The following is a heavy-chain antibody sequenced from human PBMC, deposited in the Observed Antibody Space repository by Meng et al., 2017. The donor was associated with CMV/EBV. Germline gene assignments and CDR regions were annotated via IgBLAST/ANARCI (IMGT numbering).Heavy chain of an antibody. CDR3: AREIVVVPAAIDNWFDP. CDR2: IYTSGIT. D-gene: IGHD2-2*02. Sequence: VQRTRSDPGLVKHSQTLSPTCPDAGSSISSYSWSWIRQPAGKGLEWIGRIYTSGITNSNPSLKSRVTMSVDTSKNQFSLKLSSVTAADTAVYYCAREIVVVPAAIDNWFDPWGQGTLVTVSS. CDR1: GSSISSYS. J-gene: IGHJ5*02. V-gene: IGHV4-4*07.